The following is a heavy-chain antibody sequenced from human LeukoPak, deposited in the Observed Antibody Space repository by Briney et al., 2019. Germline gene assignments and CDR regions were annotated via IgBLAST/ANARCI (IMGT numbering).Heavy chain of an antibody. D-gene: IGHD1-26*01. CDR1: GGSFSGYY. J-gene: IGHJ5*02. V-gene: IGHV4-34*01. Sequence: PSETLSLTCAVYGGSFSGYYWSWIRQPPGKGLEWIGEINHSGSTNYNPSLKSRVTISVDTSKNQFSLKLSSATAADTAVYYCARTAAGSPKDWFDPWGQGTLVTVSS. CDR2: INHSGST. CDR3: ARTAAGSPKDWFDP.